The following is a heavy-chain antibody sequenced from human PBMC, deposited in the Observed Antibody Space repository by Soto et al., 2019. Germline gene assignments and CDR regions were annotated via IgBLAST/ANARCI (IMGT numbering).Heavy chain of an antibody. CDR2: IFDTGKT. D-gene: IGHD5-12*01. CDR1: GGSISTGGCS. J-gene: IGHJ2*01. V-gene: IGHV4-30-2*01. Sequence: QVQLQESGSGLVKPSQTLSLTCAVSGGSISTGGCSWSWIRLPPGRALEWIGYIFDTGKTYYSGSLKSRVTMSVDRAQNQFSLRLESVTAADTAIYFGACLDGYNRYFDLWGRGTLVTVSS. CDR3: ACLDGYNRYFDL.